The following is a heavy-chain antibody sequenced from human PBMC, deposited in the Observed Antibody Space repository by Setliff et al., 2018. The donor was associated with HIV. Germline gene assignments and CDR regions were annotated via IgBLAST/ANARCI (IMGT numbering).Heavy chain of an antibody. CDR3: ARPRRVRSRAWYWFDI. J-gene: IGHJ5*02. D-gene: IGHD6-19*01. CDR2: IYYSGNT. Sequence: KASETLSLTCTVSGGSISTSSSYWGWIRQPPGKGLEWIGSIYYSGNTYFSPSLQSRVTISVDSSKNQFSLNLFSVTAADTAVYYCARPRRVRSRAWYWFDIWGQGTLVTVSS. CDR1: GGSISTSSSY. V-gene: IGHV4-39*07.